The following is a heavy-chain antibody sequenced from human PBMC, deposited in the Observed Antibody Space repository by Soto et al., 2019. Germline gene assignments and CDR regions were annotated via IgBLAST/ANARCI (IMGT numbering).Heavy chain of an antibody. CDR3: ANIANIQYCSGGSCYYYDSSGYFDS. J-gene: IGHJ4*02. CDR2: ISGSGGST. CDR1: GFTFSSYA. D-gene: IGHD2-15*01. V-gene: IGHV3-23*01. Sequence: GGSLRLSCAASGFTFSSYAMSWVRQAPGKGLEWVSAISGSGGSTYYADSVKGRFTISRDNSKNTLYLQMNSLRAEDTAVYYCANIANIQYCSGGSCYYYDSSGYFDSWGQGTLVTVSS.